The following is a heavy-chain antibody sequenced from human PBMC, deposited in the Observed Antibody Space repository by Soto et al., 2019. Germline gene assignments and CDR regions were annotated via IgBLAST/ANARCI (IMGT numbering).Heavy chain of an antibody. V-gene: IGHV4-59*01. CDR2: IYYSGST. Sequence: SETLSLTCTVSGGSISSYYWSWIRQPPGKGLEWIGYIYYSGSTNYNPSLKSRVTISVDTSKNQFSLKLSSVTAADTAVYYCARARKERGYSSGWYGSNDYWGQGTLVTVSS. CDR1: GGSISSYY. D-gene: IGHD6-19*01. CDR3: ARARKERGYSSGWYGSNDY. J-gene: IGHJ4*02.